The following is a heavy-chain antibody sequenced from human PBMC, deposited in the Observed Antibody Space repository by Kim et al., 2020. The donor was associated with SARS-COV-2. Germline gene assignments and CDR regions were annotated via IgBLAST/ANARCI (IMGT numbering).Heavy chain of an antibody. V-gene: IGHV3-30*02. D-gene: IGHD3-10*01. J-gene: IGHJ6*02. Sequence: VKGRFTISRDNSKNTLYLQMNSLRAEDTAVYYCAKVPHYPTIYYYGMDVWGQGTTVTVSS. CDR3: AKVPHYPTIYYYGMDV.